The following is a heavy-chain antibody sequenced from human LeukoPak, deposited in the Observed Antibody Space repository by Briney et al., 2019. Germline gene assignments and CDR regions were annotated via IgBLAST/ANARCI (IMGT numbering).Heavy chain of an antibody. V-gene: IGHV3-21*04. CDR3: AKGSSYGSGSYAGDY. D-gene: IGHD3-10*01. J-gene: IGHJ4*02. CDR2: ISSSSSYI. Sequence: GGSLRLSCAASGFTFSSYGMNWVRQAPGKGLEWVSSISSSSSYIYYADSVKGRFTISRDNAKNSLYLQMNSLRAEDTAFYYCAKGSSYGSGSYAGDYWGQGTLVTVSS. CDR1: GFTFSSYG.